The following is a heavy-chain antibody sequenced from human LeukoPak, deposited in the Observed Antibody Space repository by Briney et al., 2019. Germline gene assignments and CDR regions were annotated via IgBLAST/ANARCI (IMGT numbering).Heavy chain of an antibody. Sequence: GGSLRLSCAAFGFTFSTYEMNWVRQAPGKGLEWVSYISVGGTSMHYADSVKGRFTISRDNAKNSLYLQMNSLRAEDTTVYYCARGGNYGYLWNAFDIWGQGTMVTVSS. J-gene: IGHJ3*02. D-gene: IGHD5-18*01. V-gene: IGHV3-48*03. CDR2: ISVGGTSM. CDR3: ARGGNYGYLWNAFDI. CDR1: GFTFSTYE.